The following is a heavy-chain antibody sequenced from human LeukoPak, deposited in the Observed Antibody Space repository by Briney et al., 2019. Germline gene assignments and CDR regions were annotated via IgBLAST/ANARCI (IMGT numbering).Heavy chain of an antibody. D-gene: IGHD1-26*01. CDR1: GYTFTSYA. J-gene: IGHJ5*02. Sequence: ASVKVSCKSSGYTFTSYAMNWVRQAPGQGLEWMGWINTNTGNPTYAQDFTGRFVFSLDTYVSTAYLQISRLKAEDTAVYYCARDHGSERFWFDPWGQGTLVTVSS. V-gene: IGHV7-4-1*02. CDR2: INTNTGNP. CDR3: ARDHGSERFWFDP.